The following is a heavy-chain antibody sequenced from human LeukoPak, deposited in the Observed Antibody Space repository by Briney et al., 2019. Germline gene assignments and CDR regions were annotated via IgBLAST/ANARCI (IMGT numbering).Heavy chain of an antibody. Sequence: ASVKVSCKAYGYTFTGYYMHWVRQAPGQGLEWMGWINPNSGGTNYAQKFQGRVTMTRDTSISTAYMELSRLRSDDTAVYYCARVGYCSGGSCYSLGWFDPWRQGTLVTVSS. V-gene: IGHV1-2*02. J-gene: IGHJ5*02. CDR2: INPNSGGT. CDR3: ARVGYCSGGSCYSLGWFDP. CDR1: GYTFTGYY. D-gene: IGHD2-15*01.